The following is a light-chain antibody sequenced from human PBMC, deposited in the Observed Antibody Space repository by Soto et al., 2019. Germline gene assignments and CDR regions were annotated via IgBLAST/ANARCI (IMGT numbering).Light chain of an antibody. CDR1: QSLDSNY. CDR2: GAS. Sequence: EIVLTQSPGTLSLSPGERATLSCRASQSLDSNYLAGYQQKPGQAPRLLIYGASSRAPGIPDRFSGSGSGTDFTLTISRLEPEDFAVYHCQRYGGSPGTFGQGTKVEIK. V-gene: IGKV3-20*01. CDR3: QRYGGSPGT. J-gene: IGKJ1*01.